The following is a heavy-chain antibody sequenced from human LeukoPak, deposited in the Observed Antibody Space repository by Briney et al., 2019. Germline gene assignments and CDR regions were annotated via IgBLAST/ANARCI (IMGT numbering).Heavy chain of an antibody. CDR2: ISGSGGST. D-gene: IGHD6-13*01. CDR3: AKGGSSWHAFDI. V-gene: IGHV3-23*01. J-gene: IGHJ3*02. Sequence: GGSLRLSCAASGFTFSSYAMSWVRQAPGKGLEWVSAISGSGGSTYYADSVKGLFTISRDNSKNTLYLQMNSLRAEDTAVYYCAKGGSSWHAFDIWGQGAMVTASS. CDR1: GFTFSSYA.